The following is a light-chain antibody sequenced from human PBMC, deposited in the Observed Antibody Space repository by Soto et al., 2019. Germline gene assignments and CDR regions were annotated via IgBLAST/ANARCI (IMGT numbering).Light chain of an antibody. J-gene: IGKJ3*01. V-gene: IGKV3-15*01. CDR3: PPYNKWPLFS. CDR1: QSVSSN. Sequence: EVVMTQSPATLSVSPGERATLSCRASQSVSSNLAWYQLRPGQAPRLLIYGASTRATGIPARFSGSGSGTEFTLTIRSLQSEDFALYCCPPYNKWPLFSFGPGTRVDSK. CDR2: GAS.